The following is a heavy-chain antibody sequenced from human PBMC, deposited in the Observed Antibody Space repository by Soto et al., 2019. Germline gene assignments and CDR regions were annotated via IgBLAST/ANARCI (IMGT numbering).Heavy chain of an antibody. J-gene: IGHJ4*02. V-gene: IGHV2-26*01. D-gene: IGHD1-26*01. Sequence: QVTLKESGPVLVKPTETLTLTCTVSGFSLSNARMGVSWIRQPPGKALEWLAHIFSNDEKSYSTSLKSRLTIXKXTXRSQVVRTMTNKDPVDTATYYCARHGRGVGARPLDYWGQGTLVTVSS. CDR1: GFSLSNARMG. CDR3: ARHGRGVGARPLDY. CDR2: IFSNDEK.